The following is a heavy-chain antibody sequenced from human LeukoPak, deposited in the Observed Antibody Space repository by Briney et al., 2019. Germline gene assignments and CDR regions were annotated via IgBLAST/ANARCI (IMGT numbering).Heavy chain of an antibody. CDR2: ISSSSSHI. CDR3: ARDCSSTSCHDY. V-gene: IGHV3-21*01. CDR1: GFTFSSYS. Sequence: GGSLRLSCAASGFTFSSYSMNWVRQAPGKGLEWVSSISSSSSHIYYADSVKGRFTISRDNAKNSLYLQMNSLRAEDTAVYYCARDCSSTSCHDYWGQGTLVTVSS. D-gene: IGHD2-2*01. J-gene: IGHJ4*02.